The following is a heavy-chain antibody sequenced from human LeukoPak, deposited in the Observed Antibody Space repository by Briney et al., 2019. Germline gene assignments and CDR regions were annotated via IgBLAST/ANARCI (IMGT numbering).Heavy chain of an antibody. D-gene: IGHD3-10*01. CDR3: ARSVVTMVRGVLNWFDP. Sequence: ASVKVSCKASGYTFTGYYMHWVRQAPGQGLEWMGWINPNSGGTNYAQKFQGRVTMTRDTSISTAYMELSRLRSDDTAVYYCARSVVTMVRGVLNWFDPWGQGTLVTVSS. J-gene: IGHJ5*02. V-gene: IGHV1-2*02. CDR2: INPNSGGT. CDR1: GYTFTGYY.